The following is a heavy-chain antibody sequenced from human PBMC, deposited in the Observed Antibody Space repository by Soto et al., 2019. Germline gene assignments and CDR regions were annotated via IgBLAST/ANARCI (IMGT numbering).Heavy chain of an antibody. V-gene: IGHV1-2*02. J-gene: IGHJ4*02. D-gene: IGHD3-10*01. Sequence: GASVKVSCKASGYTFTGYYMHWVRQAPGQGLEWMGWINPNSGGTNYAQRFQGGVTMTRDTSISTAYMELSRLRSDDTAVYYCARADIWFGEFIDYSGQGTLVTVSS. CDR1: GYTFTGYY. CDR3: ARADIWFGEFIDY. CDR2: INPNSGGT.